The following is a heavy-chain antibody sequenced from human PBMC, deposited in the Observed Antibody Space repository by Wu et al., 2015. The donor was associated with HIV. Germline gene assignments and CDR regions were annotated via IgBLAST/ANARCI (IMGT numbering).Heavy chain of an antibody. V-gene: IGHV1-69*05. Sequence: QAQLVQFGAEVKKPGSSVKVTCKASGDGFTSYAVSWVRQAPGQGLEWMGGINPLFGTTKHAQKFQDRVTFTTDESKTTAYMELSSLRSEDTAVYYCASAGIAAAGLYNWFDPWGQGTLVTVSS. J-gene: IGHJ5*02. CDR3: ASAGIAAAGLYNWFDP. CDR1: GDGFTSYA. CDR2: INPLFGTT. D-gene: IGHD6-13*01.